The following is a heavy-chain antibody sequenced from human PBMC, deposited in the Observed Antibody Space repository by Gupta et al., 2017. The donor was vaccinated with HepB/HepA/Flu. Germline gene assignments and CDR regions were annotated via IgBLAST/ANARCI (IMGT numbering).Heavy chain of an antibody. J-gene: IGHJ4*02. V-gene: IGHV2-26*01. D-gene: IGHD3-9*01. Sequence: QVTLKESGPVLVKPTETLTLTCTVSGLSLSNSGLDVGWIRQPPGKALEWLAHIFSNDEKAYSTSLKQRLTISKDMSKSQVVLTMTNMGPVDTATYYCARIRPYNYHVLNGVSYDYWGQGTLVTVSS. CDR3: ARIRPYNYHVLNGVSYDY. CDR1: GLSLSNSGLD. CDR2: IFSNDEK.